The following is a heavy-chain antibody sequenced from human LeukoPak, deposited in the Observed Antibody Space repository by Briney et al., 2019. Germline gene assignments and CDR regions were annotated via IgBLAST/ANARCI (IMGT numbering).Heavy chain of an antibody. J-gene: IGHJ3*01. D-gene: IGHD7-27*01. CDR3: ARKQLGTESAFDV. CDR1: GFTFSSYA. Sequence: GGSLRLSCAASGFTFSSYAMHWVRQAPGKGLEWVAVISYDDSNKFYADSVKGRFTISRDNSKNTLYLQMNSLRAEDTAVYYCARKQLGTESAFDVWGQGTILTVSS. CDR2: ISYDDSNK. V-gene: IGHV3-30*04.